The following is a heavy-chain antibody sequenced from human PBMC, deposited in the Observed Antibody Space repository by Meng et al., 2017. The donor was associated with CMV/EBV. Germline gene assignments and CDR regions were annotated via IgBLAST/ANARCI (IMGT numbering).Heavy chain of an antibody. CDR2: IRYDGSNK. Sequence: GGSLRLSCAASGFTFSSYGMHWVRQAPGKGLEWVAFIRYDGSNKYYADSVKGRFTISRDNSKNTLYLQMNSLRAEDTAVYYCAKDPDFWSGYYYYYGMDVWGQGTAVTVSS. J-gene: IGHJ6*02. CDR3: AKDPDFWSGYYYYYGMDV. V-gene: IGHV3-30*02. D-gene: IGHD3-3*01. CDR1: GFTFSSYG.